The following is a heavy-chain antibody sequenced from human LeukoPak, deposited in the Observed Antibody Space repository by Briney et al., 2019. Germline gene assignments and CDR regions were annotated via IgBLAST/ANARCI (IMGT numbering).Heavy chain of an antibody. D-gene: IGHD3-22*01. CDR1: GFTFSSFW. CDR2: IRQDGNEK. CDR3: AKGGGTYDSSGPLGH. Sequence: GGSLRLSCAASGFTFSSFWMTWVRQAPGKGLEWVANIRQDGNEKFYVDSVKGRFTISRDNAKNSVYLQMSSLRAEDTAVYYCAKGGGTYDSSGPLGHWGQGTLDTVSS. V-gene: IGHV3-7*01. J-gene: IGHJ4*02.